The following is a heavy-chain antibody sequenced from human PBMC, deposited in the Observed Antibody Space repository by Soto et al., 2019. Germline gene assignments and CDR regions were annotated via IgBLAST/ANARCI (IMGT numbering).Heavy chain of an antibody. Sequence: QVQLVQSGAEVKKPGASVKVSCKASGYTFTSYGISWVRQAPGQGLEWMGWISAYNGNTNYAQKLQGRVTMTTDTSTSTAYMELRGLRSDDTAVYYCARDHSSNWAPNPFFDPWGQGTLVTVSS. CDR3: ARDHSSNWAPNPFFDP. V-gene: IGHV1-18*01. CDR1: GYTFTSYG. CDR2: ISAYNGNT. J-gene: IGHJ5*02. D-gene: IGHD6-13*01.